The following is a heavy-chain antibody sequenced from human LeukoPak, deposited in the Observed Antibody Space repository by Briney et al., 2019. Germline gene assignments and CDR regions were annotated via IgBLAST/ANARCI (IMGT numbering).Heavy chain of an antibody. CDR3: ARVGFIVGAKGLNWFDL. D-gene: IGHD1-26*01. CDR2: IYYSGST. V-gene: IGHV4-30-4*01. Sequence: SQTLSLTCTVSGGSISSGDYYWSWIRQPPGKGLEWIGYIYYSGSTYYNPSLKSRVTISVDTSKNQFSLKLSSVTAADTAVYYCARVGFIVGAKGLNWFDLWGQGTLVTVSS. J-gene: IGHJ5*02. CDR1: GGSISSGDYY.